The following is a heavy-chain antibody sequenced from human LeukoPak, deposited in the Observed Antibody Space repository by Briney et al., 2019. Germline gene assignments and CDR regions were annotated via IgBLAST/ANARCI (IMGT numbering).Heavy chain of an antibody. J-gene: IGHJ6*02. Sequence: GGSLRLSCAASGFTFSSYTQNWVRQAPGKGLEWVSALSGSGGGTYYADSVKGRFTISRDNSKNTLYLQMNSLRVDDTAVYYCAKGGWRTGDGMDVWGQGATVTVSS. CDR3: AKGGWRTGDGMDV. CDR2: LSGSGGGT. V-gene: IGHV3-23*01. CDR1: GFTFSSYT. D-gene: IGHD6-19*01.